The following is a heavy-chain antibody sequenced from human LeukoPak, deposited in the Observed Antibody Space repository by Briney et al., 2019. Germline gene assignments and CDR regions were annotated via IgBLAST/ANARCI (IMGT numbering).Heavy chain of an antibody. J-gene: IGHJ4*02. CDR2: IYPGDSDT. D-gene: IGHD3-22*01. CDR1: GYSFTSYW. Sequence: GESLKISCKGSGYSFTSYWIGWVRQMPGKGLEWMAIIYPGDSDTRYSPSFQGQVTISADKSISTAYLQWSSLKASDTAMYYCARFEAQHYYDSSGYYSPLDYWGQGTLVTVSS. CDR3: ARFEAQHYYDSSGYYSPLDY. V-gene: IGHV5-51*01.